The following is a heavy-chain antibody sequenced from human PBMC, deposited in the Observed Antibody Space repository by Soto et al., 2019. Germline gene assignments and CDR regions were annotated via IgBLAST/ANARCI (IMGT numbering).Heavy chain of an antibody. Sequence: GASVKVSCKASGYTFSDYYMHWVRQAPGQGLEWMGWINASSGGTTYAQKFQGRVTMTRDTSISTAYMELSRLSSDDTAIYYCARLQIEVAGTNWGQGTLVTVSS. CDR2: INASSGGT. V-gene: IGHV1-2*02. CDR1: GYTFSDYY. J-gene: IGHJ4*02. D-gene: IGHD6-19*01. CDR3: ARLQIEVAGTN.